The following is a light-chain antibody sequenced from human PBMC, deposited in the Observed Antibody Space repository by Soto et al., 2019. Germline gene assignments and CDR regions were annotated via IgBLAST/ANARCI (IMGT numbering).Light chain of an antibody. CDR2: DAS. J-gene: IGKJ5*01. CDR1: QSISSW. CDR3: QPYNSYLIP. Sequence: DIQMTQSPSTLSASVGDRVTITCRASQSISSWVAWYQQKPGKAPKLLIYDASSLESGVPSRFSGSGSGTEFTLTSSSLQPDDFATYYCQPYNSYLIPFGQGTRLEIK. V-gene: IGKV1-5*01.